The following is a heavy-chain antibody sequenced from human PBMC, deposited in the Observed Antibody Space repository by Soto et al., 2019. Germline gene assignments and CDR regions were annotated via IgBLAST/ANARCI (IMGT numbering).Heavy chain of an antibody. V-gene: IGHV3-30*18. J-gene: IGHJ4*02. CDR2: MSYDGSNE. CDR1: GFTFSRYG. D-gene: IGHD2-15*01. CDR3: AKKGAGSYKQGPDY. Sequence: QVQLVESGGGVVQPGRSLRLSCTASGFTFSRYGMHWVRQAPGKGLERVAVMSYDGSNEYYVDSVKGRFTISRDNSKNMLYLQMNSLRPEDTAVYFCAKKGAGSYKQGPDYWGQGPLVTVSS.